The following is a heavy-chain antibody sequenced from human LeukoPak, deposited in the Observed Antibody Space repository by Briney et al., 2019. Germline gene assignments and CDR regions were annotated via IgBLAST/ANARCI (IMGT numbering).Heavy chain of an antibody. CDR2: IRYDGSNK. CDR3: AKRGPGSPQSGKYYFDY. Sequence: GRSLRLSCAASGFTFSSYGMHWVRQAPGKGLEWVAFIRYDGSNKYYADSVKGRFTISRDNSKNTLYLQMNSLRAEDTAVYYCAKRGPGSPQSGKYYFDYWGQGTLVTVSS. D-gene: IGHD3-10*01. J-gene: IGHJ4*02. CDR1: GFTFSSYG. V-gene: IGHV3-30*02.